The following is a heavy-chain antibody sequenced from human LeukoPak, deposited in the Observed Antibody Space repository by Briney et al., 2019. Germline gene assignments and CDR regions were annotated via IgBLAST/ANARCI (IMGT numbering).Heavy chain of an antibody. D-gene: IGHD5-12*01. J-gene: IGHJ4*02. CDR2: INHSGST. CDR3: ARRSRVDLADGIAWPFVY. CDR1: GGSFTAYY. V-gene: IGHV4-34*01. Sequence: SETLSLTCAVYGGSFTAYYWNWLRQPPGKGLQWIGEINHSGSTNYIPSLKSRVTISVDTSKNQFSLKLSSVTAADSGVYYCARRSRVDLADGIAWPFVYWGRGTLVTVSS.